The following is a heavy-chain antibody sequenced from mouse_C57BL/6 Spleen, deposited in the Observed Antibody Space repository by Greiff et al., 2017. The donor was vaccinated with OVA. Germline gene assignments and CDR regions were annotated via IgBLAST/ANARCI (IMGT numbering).Heavy chain of an antibody. Sequence: EVKVIESGGGLVQPKGSLKLSCAASGFSFNTYAMNWVRQAPGKGLEWVARIRSKSNNYATYYADSVKDRFTISRDDSESMLYLQMNNLKTEDTAMYYCVRREDYGSSYGAMDYWGQGTSVTVSS. D-gene: IGHD1-1*01. CDR3: VRREDYGSSYGAMDY. CDR2: IRSKSNNYAT. J-gene: IGHJ4*01. V-gene: IGHV10-1*01. CDR1: GFSFNTYA.